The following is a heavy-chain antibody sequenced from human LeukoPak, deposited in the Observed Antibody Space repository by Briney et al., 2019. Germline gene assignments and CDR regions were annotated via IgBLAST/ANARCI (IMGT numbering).Heavy chain of an antibody. CDR1: GFTFSSYE. Sequence: GGSLRLSCAASGFTFSSYEMNWVRQAPGKGLEWVSYINSSGSTIYYADSVKGRFTISRDNAKNSLYLQMNSLRAEDTAVYYCARDLYNSGRSGIREFDYWGQGTLVTVSS. CDR2: INSSGSTI. J-gene: IGHJ4*02. D-gene: IGHD5-12*01. CDR3: ARDLYNSGRSGIREFDY. V-gene: IGHV3-48*03.